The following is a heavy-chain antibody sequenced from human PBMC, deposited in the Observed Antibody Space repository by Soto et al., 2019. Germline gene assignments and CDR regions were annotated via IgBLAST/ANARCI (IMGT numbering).Heavy chain of an antibody. V-gene: IGHV4-4*02. CDR1: GGSISSSNW. CDR3: ARSPGESPTHHFDP. D-gene: IGHD3-16*01. J-gene: IGHJ5*02. CDR2: LYHDGST. Sequence: QVQLQESGPRLVKPSGTLSLTCGVSGGSISSSNWWSWVRQSPGKGLEWIGELYHDGSTNYNASLNGRVTISVEKSKNQFSLKVNSVTSADTAVYYCARSPGESPTHHFDPWGQGTLVTVSS.